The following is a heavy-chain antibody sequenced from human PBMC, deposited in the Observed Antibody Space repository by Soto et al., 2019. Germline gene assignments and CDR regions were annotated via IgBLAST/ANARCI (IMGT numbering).Heavy chain of an antibody. CDR1: GFTFDDFY. CDR2: IKSDGSRT. V-gene: IGHV3-74*01. CDR3: ARDPPGYNGDDSPHDAFDI. D-gene: IGHD5-12*01. J-gene: IGHJ3*02. Sequence: GGSLRLSCAASGFTFDDFYMSWVRQAPGKGLVWVSRIKSDGSRTSYADSVKGRFTISRDNAKNTLYLQMNSLRAEDTAVYYCARDPPGYNGDDSPHDAFDIWGQGTMVTVSS.